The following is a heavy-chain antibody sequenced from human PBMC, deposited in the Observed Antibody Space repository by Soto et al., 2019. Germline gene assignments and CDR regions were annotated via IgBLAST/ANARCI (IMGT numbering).Heavy chain of an antibody. D-gene: IGHD3-3*01. J-gene: IGHJ3*02. Sequence: SGPTLVKPTQTLTLTCTFSGFSLSTSGVGVGWIRQPPGKALEWLALIYWDDDKRYSPSLKSRLTITKDTSKNQVVLTMTNMDPVDTATYYGAHSRSGERSGYYLEVSAFDIWGQGTMVTVSS. CDR2: IYWDDDK. CDR3: AHSRSGERSGYYLEVSAFDI. V-gene: IGHV2-5*02. CDR1: GFSLSTSGVG.